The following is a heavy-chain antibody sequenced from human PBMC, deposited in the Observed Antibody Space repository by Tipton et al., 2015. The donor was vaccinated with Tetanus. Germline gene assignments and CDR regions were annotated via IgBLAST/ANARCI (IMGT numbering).Heavy chain of an antibody. J-gene: IGHJ3*01. Sequence: TLSLTCTVSGGSISGYYWTWMRQPPGKGLEWIAYIFHSGSTNYSPSLKSRVAISMDTSKNQISLKLSSVTAADTAVYYCARRSYCSSSRCFDAFDLWGQGTMVTVSS. CDR1: GGSISGYY. CDR3: ARRSYCSSSRCFDAFDL. V-gene: IGHV4-59*01. D-gene: IGHD2-2*01. CDR2: IFHSGST.